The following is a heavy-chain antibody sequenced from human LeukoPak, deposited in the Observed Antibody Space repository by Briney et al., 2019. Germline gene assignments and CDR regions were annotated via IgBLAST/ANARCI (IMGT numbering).Heavy chain of an antibody. V-gene: IGHV3-7*03. CDR1: GFTFSSYW. Sequence: GGSLRLSCAASGFTFSSYWMSWVRQAPGKGLEWVANIKQDGSEKYYVDSVKGRFTISRDNAKNSLYLQMNSLGAEDTAVYYCAKGDSTTLLRPYYFDYWGQGTLVTVSS. J-gene: IGHJ4*02. CDR2: IKQDGSEK. D-gene: IGHD3-10*01. CDR3: AKGDSTTLLRPYYFDY.